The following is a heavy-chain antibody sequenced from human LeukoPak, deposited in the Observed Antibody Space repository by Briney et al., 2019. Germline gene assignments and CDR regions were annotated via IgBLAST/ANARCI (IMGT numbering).Heavy chain of an antibody. CDR3: ASHIEQQKLTGATSLFDY. J-gene: IGHJ4*02. CDR1: GGSISSGSYY. V-gene: IGHV4-61*02. D-gene: IGHD1-26*01. CDR2: IYTSGST. Sequence: SETLSLTCTVSGGSISSGSYYWSWIRQPAGKGLEWIGRIYTSGSTNYNPSLKRRVTIPVDTSQNQFSLKLSSVTAADTAVYYCASHIEQQKLTGATSLFDYWGQGTLVTVSS.